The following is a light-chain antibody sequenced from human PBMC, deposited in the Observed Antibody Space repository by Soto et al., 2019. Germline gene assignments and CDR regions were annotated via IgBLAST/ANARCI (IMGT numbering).Light chain of an antibody. CDR1: QSISRD. CDR3: QQNYRTPLA. CDR2: AAS. V-gene: IGKV1-39*01. Sequence: DIQMTRSPFSLSASVGHRVTITCRASQSISRDLNWYQQKPGKAPNLLIYAASTLESGVPSRLSGSGYGTDFTLTISSLKIEDFATYYCQQNYRTPLAFGGGTKVDIK. J-gene: IGKJ4*01.